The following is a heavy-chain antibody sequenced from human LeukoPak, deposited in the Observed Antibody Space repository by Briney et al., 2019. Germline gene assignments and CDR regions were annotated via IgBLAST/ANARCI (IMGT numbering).Heavy chain of an antibody. CDR2: INHSGST. V-gene: IGHV4-38-2*02. CDR3: ARGRRVLRGPNNWFDP. J-gene: IGHJ5*02. Sequence: SETLSLTCTVSGYSISSGYFWGWIRQPPGKGLEWIGEINHSGSTNYNPSLKSRVTISVDTSKNQFSLKLSSVTAADTAVYYCARGRRVLRGPNNWFDPWGQGTLVTVSS. CDR1: GYSISSGYF. D-gene: IGHD4/OR15-4a*01.